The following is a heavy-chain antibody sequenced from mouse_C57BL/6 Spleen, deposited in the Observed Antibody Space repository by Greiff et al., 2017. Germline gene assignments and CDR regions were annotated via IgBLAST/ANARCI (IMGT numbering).Heavy chain of an antibody. V-gene: IGHV5-4*01. CDR3: ARDKTGRFYAMDY. D-gene: IGHD3-3*01. CDR1: GFTFSSYA. J-gene: IGHJ4*01. CDR2: ISDGGSYT. Sequence: EVQGVESGGGLVKPGGSLKLSCAASGFTFSSYAMSWVRQTPEKRLEWVATISDGGSYTYYPDNVKGRFTISRDNAKNNLYLQMSHLKSEDTAMYYCARDKTGRFYAMDYWGQGTSVTVSS.